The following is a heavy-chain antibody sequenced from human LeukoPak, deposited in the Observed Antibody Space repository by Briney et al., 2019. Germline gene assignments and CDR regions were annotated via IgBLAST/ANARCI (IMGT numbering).Heavy chain of an antibody. J-gene: IGHJ5*02. V-gene: IGHV4-34*01. CDR1: GGSFSTYY. D-gene: IGHD6-19*01. CDR3: ARSYGSSTYNRFDP. Sequence: PSETLSLTCAVYGGSFSTYYWDWIRQPPGKGLEWIGEINHSGTSNYDPSLRSRVTISVDTSKNQFSLKLSPVTAADAAVYYCARSYGSSTYNRFDPWGQGTLVTVS. CDR2: INHSGTS.